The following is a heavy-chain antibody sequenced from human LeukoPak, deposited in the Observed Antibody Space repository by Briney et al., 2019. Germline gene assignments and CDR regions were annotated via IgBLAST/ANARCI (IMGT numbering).Heavy chain of an antibody. Sequence: SETLSLTCTVSGGSISSYYWSWIRQPPGKGLEWIGYIYYSGSTDYNPSLKSRVTISVDTSKNQFSLKLSSVTAADTAVYFCARDLSGSLYFDYWGQGVLVTVSS. CDR3: ARDLSGSLYFDY. V-gene: IGHV4-59*12. J-gene: IGHJ4*02. CDR1: GGSISSYY. D-gene: IGHD3-10*01. CDR2: IYYSGST.